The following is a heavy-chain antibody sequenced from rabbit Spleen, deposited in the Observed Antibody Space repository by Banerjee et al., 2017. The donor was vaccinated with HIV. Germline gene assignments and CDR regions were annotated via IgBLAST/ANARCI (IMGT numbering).Heavy chain of an antibody. Sequence: QLKETGGGLVQPGGSLTLSCKASGFDFSSYYMSWVRQAPGKGLEWIGIIAAGKGITNYANWVKGRFTISSDNAQNTVDLQMNSLTPADTATYFCARDGAGGSYFALWGQGTLVTVS. J-gene: IGHJ4*01. V-gene: IGHV1S7*01. D-gene: IGHD8-1*01. CDR2: IAAGKGIT. CDR1: GFDFSSYY. CDR3: ARDGAGGSYFAL.